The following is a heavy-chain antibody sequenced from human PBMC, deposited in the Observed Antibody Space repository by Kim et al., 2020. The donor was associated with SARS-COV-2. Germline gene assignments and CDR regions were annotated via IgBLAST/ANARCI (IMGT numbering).Heavy chain of an antibody. CDR3: ARPKGEDSNYA. V-gene: IGHV4-39*01. D-gene: IGHD4-4*01. Sequence: SETLSLTCTVSGGSISSSSYYWGWIRQPPGKGLEWIGSIYYSGSTYYNPSLKSRVTISVDTSKNQFSLKLSSVTAADTAVYYCARPKGEDSNYAWGQGTLVTVSS. CDR1: GGSISSSSYY. J-gene: IGHJ5*02. CDR2: IYYSGST.